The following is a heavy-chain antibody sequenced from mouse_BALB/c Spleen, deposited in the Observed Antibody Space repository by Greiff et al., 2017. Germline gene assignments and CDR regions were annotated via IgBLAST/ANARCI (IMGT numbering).Heavy chain of an antibody. D-gene: IGHD2-12*01. J-gene: IGHJ2*01. CDR1: GFTFSSYT. CDR3: ARHGVYSPYYFDY. Sequence: EVKLMESGGGLVQPGGSLKLSCAASGFTFSSYTMSWVRQTPEKRLEWVAYISNGGGSTYYPDTVKGRFTISRDNAKNTLYLQMSSLKSEDTAMYYCARHGVYSPYYFDYWGQGTTLTVSS. CDR2: ISNGGGST. V-gene: IGHV5-12-2*01.